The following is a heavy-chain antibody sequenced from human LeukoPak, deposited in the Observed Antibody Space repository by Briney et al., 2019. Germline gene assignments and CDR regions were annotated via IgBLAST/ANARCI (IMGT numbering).Heavy chain of an antibody. CDR3: ATTGGWYRYYFDY. D-gene: IGHD6-19*01. Sequence: TGGSLRLTCAASGFTFSDYYMSWIRQAPGKGLEWVSYISSSGSTIYYADSVKGRFTISRDNAKNSLYLQMNSLRAEDTAVYYCATTGGWYRYYFDYWGQGTLVTVSS. J-gene: IGHJ4*02. V-gene: IGHV3-11*01. CDR1: GFTFSDYY. CDR2: ISSSGSTI.